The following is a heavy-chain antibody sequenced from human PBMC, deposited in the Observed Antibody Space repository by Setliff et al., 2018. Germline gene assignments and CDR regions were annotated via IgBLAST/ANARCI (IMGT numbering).Heavy chain of an antibody. J-gene: IGHJ6*02. CDR2: INPHGSEK. Sequence: WGSLRLSCTASGLSYINDWVSWVRQAPGKGLEWLASINPHGSEKYYADSVKGRFTISRDNAKNSLSLQMNSLRAEDTAVYYCARDRVSNSFYYYGLDVWGQGTTVTVSS. CDR1: GLSYINDW. CDR3: ARDRVSNSFYYYGLDV. D-gene: IGHD1-1*01. V-gene: IGHV3-7*01.